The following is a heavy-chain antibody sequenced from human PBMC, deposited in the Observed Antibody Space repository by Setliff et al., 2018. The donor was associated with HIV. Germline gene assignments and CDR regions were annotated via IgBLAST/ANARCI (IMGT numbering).Heavy chain of an antibody. V-gene: IGHV3-7*05. Sequence: LRLSCAASGFTFSTYWMSWVRQAPGKGLEWVANIKQDGSEKNYMDSVKGRFTISRDNAKNSLYLQINSLRVEDTAVYYCATDCAVVGGTGSLDSWGQGTLVTVSS. CDR2: IKQDGSEK. J-gene: IGHJ4*02. CDR3: ATDCAVVGGTGSLDS. CDR1: GFTFSTYW. D-gene: IGHD1-26*01.